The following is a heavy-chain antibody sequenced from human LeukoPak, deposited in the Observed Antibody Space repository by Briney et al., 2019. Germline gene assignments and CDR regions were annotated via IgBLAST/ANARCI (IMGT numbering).Heavy chain of an antibody. J-gene: IGHJ4*02. CDR3: ARALGYCSSASCYYFDN. CDR1: GFTFSSYG. V-gene: IGHV3-33*01. D-gene: IGHD2-2*01. CDR2: IRYDGSNK. Sequence: PGRSLRLSCAASGFTFSSYGMHWVRQAPGKGLECVAFIRYDGSNKYYADSVKGRFTISRDNSKNTPYLQMNSLRAEDTAVYYCARALGYCSSASCYYFDNWGQGTLVTVSS.